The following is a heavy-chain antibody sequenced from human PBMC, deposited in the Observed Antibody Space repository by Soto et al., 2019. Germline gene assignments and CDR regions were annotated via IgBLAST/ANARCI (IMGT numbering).Heavy chain of an antibody. J-gene: IGHJ4*02. CDR1: GGSISSGDYY. CDR3: ASGEYCSGGSCYGWEGRRNDY. Sequence: QVQLQESGPGLVKPSQTLSLTCTVSGGSISSGDYYWSWIRQPPGKGLEWIGYIYYSGSTYYNPSLKSRVTISVDTSKNQFSLKLSSVTAADTAVYYCASGEYCSGGSCYGWEGRRNDYWGQGTLVTVSS. D-gene: IGHD2-15*01. V-gene: IGHV4-30-4*01. CDR2: IYYSGST.